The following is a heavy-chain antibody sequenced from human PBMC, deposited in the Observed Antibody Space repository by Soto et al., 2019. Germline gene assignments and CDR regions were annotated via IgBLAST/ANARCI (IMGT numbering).Heavy chain of an antibody. J-gene: IGHJ5*02. CDR3: AKGMTLNLFDL. CDR1: GFTFSTFG. V-gene: IGHV3-23*01. CDR2: ISAIFGAT. Sequence: GGSLRLSCAASGFTFSTFGMIWVRQAPVIGLEFVSTISAIFGATYYADSVRGRFTFSRYNSKTTLYLQMNSLRAEDTAVYYCAKGMTLNLFDLWGQGKLVTVSS. D-gene: IGHD3-10*01.